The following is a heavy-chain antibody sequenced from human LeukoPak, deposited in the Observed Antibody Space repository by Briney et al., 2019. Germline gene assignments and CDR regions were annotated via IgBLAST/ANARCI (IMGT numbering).Heavy chain of an antibody. Sequence: SETLSLTCTVSGGSIRSYYWSWIRQPPGKGLEWIGYIYYTGSTNYNPSLKSRVTISVDTSKNQFSLNLSSVTSADTAVYYCARGGATGRSSCYFDYWGQGTLVTLSS. CDR2: IYYTGST. D-gene: IGHD6-6*01. V-gene: IGHV4-59*01. CDR1: GGSIRSYY. CDR3: ARGGATGRSSCYFDY. J-gene: IGHJ4*02.